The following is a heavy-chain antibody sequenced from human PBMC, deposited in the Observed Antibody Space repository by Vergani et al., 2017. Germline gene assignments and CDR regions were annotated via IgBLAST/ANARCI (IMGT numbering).Heavy chain of an antibody. Sequence: VQLVESGGGVVQPGRSLRLSCPSSGFTFSSYSMNWVRPAPGKGLEWVSSISSSSSYIYYADSAKGRFTISRDNAKNSLYLQMNSLRAEDTAVYYCARDLFYYDSSGYYSGFFDYWGQGTLVTVSS. CDR2: ISSSSSYI. J-gene: IGHJ4*02. CDR3: ARDLFYYDSSGYYSGFFDY. CDR1: GFTFSSYS. V-gene: IGHV3-21*01. D-gene: IGHD3-22*01.